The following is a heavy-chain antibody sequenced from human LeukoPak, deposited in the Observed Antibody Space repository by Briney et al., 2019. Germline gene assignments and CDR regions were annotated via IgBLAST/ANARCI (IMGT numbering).Heavy chain of an antibody. V-gene: IGHV3-21*01. Sequence: GGSLRLSCAASGFTFSSYSMNWVRQAPGKGLEWVSSISSSSSYIYYADSVKGRFTISRDNAKNSLYLQMNSLRAEDTAVYYCARSLTWDAFDIWGQGTMVTVSS. CDR3: ARSLTWDAFDI. CDR1: GFTFSSYS. D-gene: IGHD1-14*01. J-gene: IGHJ3*02. CDR2: ISSSSSYI.